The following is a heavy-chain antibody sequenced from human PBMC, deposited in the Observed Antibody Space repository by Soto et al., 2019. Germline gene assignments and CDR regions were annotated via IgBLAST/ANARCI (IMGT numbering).Heavy chain of an antibody. CDR1: EFTFSSYA. CDR3: ARFSYDSSGTYFDY. V-gene: IGHV3-30-3*01. CDR2: ISYDGSDK. Sequence: QVQLVESRGGVVQPGRSLRLSCAASEFTFSSYAMHWVRQAPGKGLEWVAVISYDGSDKYYADSVKGRFTISRDNSKNTLYLQMNSLRAEDTAVYYCARFSYDSSGTYFDYWGQGTLVTVSS. J-gene: IGHJ4*02. D-gene: IGHD3-22*01.